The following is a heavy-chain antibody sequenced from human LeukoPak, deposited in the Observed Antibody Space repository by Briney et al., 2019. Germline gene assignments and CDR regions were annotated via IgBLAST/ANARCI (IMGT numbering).Heavy chain of an antibody. D-gene: IGHD3-22*01. Sequence: GGSLRLSCAASGFTFSSYGMHWVRQAPGKGLEWVTLISYDGSNKYYADSVKGRFTISRDNSKSMLYLQMDSLKAKDTAMYYCTSLLNSLYYYDSSGPRSKGASGPQHWGQGTLVTVSS. CDR2: ISYDGSNK. J-gene: IGHJ1*01. CDR1: GFTFSSYG. CDR3: TSLLNSLYYYDSSGPRSKGASGPQH. V-gene: IGHV3-30*03.